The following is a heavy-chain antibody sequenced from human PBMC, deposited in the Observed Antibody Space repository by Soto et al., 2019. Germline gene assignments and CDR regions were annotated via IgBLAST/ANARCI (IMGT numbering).Heavy chain of an antibody. J-gene: IGHJ4*02. Sequence: SETLSLTCTVSGGSVSSGSYYWSWIRQPPGKGLEWIGYIYYSGSTNYNPSLKSRVTISVDTSKNQFSLKLSSVTAADTAVYYCARDFLTGYNYYFDYWGQGTLVTVSS. CDR1: GGSVSSGSYY. V-gene: IGHV4-61*01. CDR2: IYYSGST. D-gene: IGHD3-9*01. CDR3: ARDFLTGYNYYFDY.